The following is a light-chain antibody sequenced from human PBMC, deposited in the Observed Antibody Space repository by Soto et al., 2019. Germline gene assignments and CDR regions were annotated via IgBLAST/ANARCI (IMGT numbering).Light chain of an antibody. CDR2: GAS. CDR3: QQYGSSPIT. CDR1: QSVSNNY. V-gene: IGKV3-20*01. Sequence: EIVLTQSPGTLSLSPGERATLSCRASQSVSNNYLAWYQQQPGQAHRLLIYGASNRATGIPDRFSGSGSATDFTLTISRLEPADFAVYYCQQYGSSPITFGQGTRLEI. J-gene: IGKJ5*01.